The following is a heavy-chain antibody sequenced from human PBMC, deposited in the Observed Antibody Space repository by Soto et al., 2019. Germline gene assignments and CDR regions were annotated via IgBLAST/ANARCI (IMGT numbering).Heavy chain of an antibody. Sequence: QVTLKESGPVVVNPTETLTLTCTVSGFSLSNARMGVSWIRKPPGKALEWLAHIFSNDEKSYSTSLKSRLTISKDTSKSQVVLTMTNMDPVDTATYYCARIRGTIFGVVQRLFDYWGQGTLVTVSS. CDR3: ARIRGTIFGVVQRLFDY. CDR2: IFSNDEK. CDR1: GFSLSNARMG. J-gene: IGHJ4*02. V-gene: IGHV2-26*01. D-gene: IGHD3-3*01.